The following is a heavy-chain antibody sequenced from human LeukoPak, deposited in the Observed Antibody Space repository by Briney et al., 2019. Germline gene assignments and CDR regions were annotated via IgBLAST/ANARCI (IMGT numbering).Heavy chain of an antibody. J-gene: IGHJ3*02. CDR3: ARDPSYYYDSSGYYWGPSAFDI. CDR1: GGSISSGDYY. Sequence: SQTLSLTCTVSGGSISSGDYYWSWIRQPPGKGLEWIGYIYYSGSTYYNPSLKSRVTISVDTSKNQFSLKLSSVTAVDTAVYYCARDPSYYYDSSGYYWGPSAFDIWGQGTMVTVSS. V-gene: IGHV4-30-4*01. CDR2: IYYSGST. D-gene: IGHD3-22*01.